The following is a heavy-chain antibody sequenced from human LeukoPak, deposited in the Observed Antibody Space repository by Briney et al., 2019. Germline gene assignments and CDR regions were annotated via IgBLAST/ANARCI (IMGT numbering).Heavy chain of an antibody. D-gene: IGHD6-19*01. CDR2: IYYTGST. CDR1: GGAISTYY. V-gene: IGHV4-59*01. J-gene: IGHJ1*01. Sequence: SETLSLTCTVSGGAISTYYWSWIRQTPGMGLEWIGYIYYTGSTNYNPSLKSRVTISVDASKNQFSLRMSSMTAADTAVYYCARAQGYSSGWDFQHWGQGTLVTVSS. CDR3: ARAQGYSSGWDFQH.